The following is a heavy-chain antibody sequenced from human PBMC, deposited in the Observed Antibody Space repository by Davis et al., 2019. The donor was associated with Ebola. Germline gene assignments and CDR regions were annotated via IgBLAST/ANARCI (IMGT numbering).Heavy chain of an antibody. CDR3: ARDFVY. J-gene: IGHJ4*02. V-gene: IGHV4-30-2*01. Sequence: SETLSLTCAVSGGSISSGGYSWSWIRQPPGKGLEWIGDISHSGHTYYNPSLRSRLTMSVDTSKNHFSLKLSSVTAADTAVYYCARDFVYWGQGTLVTVSS. CDR2: ISHSGHT. CDR1: GGSISSGGYS.